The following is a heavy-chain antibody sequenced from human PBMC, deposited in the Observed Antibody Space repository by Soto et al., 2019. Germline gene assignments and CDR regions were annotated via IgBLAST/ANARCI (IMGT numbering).Heavy chain of an antibody. CDR3: ARASYYSDSFGYFLDY. V-gene: IGHV4-59*01. CDR2: IYYSGST. D-gene: IGHD3-22*01. Sequence: KTSETLSLTCTVSGGSISPYYWSWIRQSPGKGLEWIGYIYYSGSTNYNPSLKRRVTISVDTSKNQCTLQLSSVTAADTAVYYCARASYYSDSFGYFLDYWGQGTLVTVSS. J-gene: IGHJ4*02. CDR1: GGSISPYY.